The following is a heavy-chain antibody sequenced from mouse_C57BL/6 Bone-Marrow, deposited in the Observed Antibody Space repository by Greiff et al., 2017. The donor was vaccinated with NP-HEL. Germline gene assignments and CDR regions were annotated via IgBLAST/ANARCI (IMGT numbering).Heavy chain of an antibody. CDR2: IWSGGGT. J-gene: IGHJ4*01. Sequence: VQLQQSGPGLVQPSQSLSITCTVSGFSLTSYGVHWVRQSPGQGLEWLGVIWSGGGTDYNAAFISRLSISKDNSKCQVFFKMNSLQADDTAIYYCARNEAMDYWGQGTSVTVSS. V-gene: IGHV2-2*01. CDR1: GFSLTSYG. CDR3: ARNEAMDY.